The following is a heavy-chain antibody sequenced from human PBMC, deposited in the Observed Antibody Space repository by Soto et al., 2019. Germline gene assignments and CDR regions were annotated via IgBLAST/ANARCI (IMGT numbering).Heavy chain of an antibody. CDR1: GGSISTSVHY. V-gene: IGHV4-39*01. Sequence: QLQLQESGPGLVKPSETLSLTCTVSGGSISTSVHYWAWIRQPPGQGLEWMGTIYNNGDTYYNSSLKGQITVFVDTSKNVFSLRLTSVTALDTAVYYCARLQRPGTFDYWGLGTLVTVSS. D-gene: IGHD1-1*01. CDR3: ARLQRPGTFDY. CDR2: IYNNGDT. J-gene: IGHJ4*02.